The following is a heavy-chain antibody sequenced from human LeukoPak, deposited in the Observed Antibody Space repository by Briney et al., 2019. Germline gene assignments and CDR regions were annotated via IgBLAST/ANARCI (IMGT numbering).Heavy chain of an antibody. J-gene: IGHJ6*02. CDR3: AKGHPGTTRGNYYYYYGMDV. V-gene: IGHV3-30*18. Sequence: GRSLRLSCAVSGFTFSSHGMHWVRQAPGKGLEWVAVISFDGNNKYYADSVKGRFTISRDNSKNTLYLQMNSLRAEDTAVYYCAKGHPGTTRGNYYYYYGMDVWGQGTTVTASS. CDR1: GFTFSSHG. CDR2: ISFDGNNK. D-gene: IGHD1-7*01.